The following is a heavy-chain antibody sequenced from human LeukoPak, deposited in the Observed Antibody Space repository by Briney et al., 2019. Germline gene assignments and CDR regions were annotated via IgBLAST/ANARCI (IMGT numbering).Heavy chain of an antibody. Sequence: PGGSLRLSCAASGFTFSDYGMDWVRQAPGKGLEWVALIANDGRDKKYADSVRGRFTISRDNSKNTVYLQMNSLRAEDTAVFYCVKDMKIKAAGYYFDYWGQGTLVTVSS. J-gene: IGHJ4*02. CDR1: GFTFSDYG. CDR3: VKDMKIKAAGYYFDY. V-gene: IGHV3-30*18. D-gene: IGHD6-13*01. CDR2: IANDGRDK.